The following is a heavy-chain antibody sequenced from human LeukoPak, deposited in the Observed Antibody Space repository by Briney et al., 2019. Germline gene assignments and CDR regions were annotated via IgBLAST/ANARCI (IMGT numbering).Heavy chain of an antibody. D-gene: IGHD4-17*01. J-gene: IGHJ4*02. CDR3: AKRHGDYVVAFADY. CDR1: GFTFSSYG. Sequence: GGSLRLSCAASGFTFSSYGMHWVRQAPGKGLEWVAFIRYDGSNKYYADSVKGRFTISRDNSKNTLYLQMNSLRAEDTAVYYCAKRHGDYVVAFADYWGQGTLVTVSS. V-gene: IGHV3-30*02. CDR2: IRYDGSNK.